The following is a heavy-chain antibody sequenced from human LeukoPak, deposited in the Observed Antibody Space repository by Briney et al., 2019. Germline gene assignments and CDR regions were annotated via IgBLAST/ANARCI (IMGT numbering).Heavy chain of an antibody. CDR3: ARHGTISSESYFDY. Sequence: PSETLSLTCSVSGGSVSSYYWSWIRQSPGKGPEWIGYIHNSGRTNYNPSLKSRVTGFVDTSKNQVSLRLSSVTAADTAVYYCARHGTISSESYFDYWGQGALVSVSS. CDR2: IHNSGRT. V-gene: IGHV4-59*08. J-gene: IGHJ4*02. CDR1: GGSVSSYY. D-gene: IGHD1-14*01.